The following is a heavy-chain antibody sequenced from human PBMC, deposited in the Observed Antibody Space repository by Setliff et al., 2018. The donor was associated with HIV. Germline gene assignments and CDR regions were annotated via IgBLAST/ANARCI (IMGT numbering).Heavy chain of an antibody. J-gene: IGHJ4*02. D-gene: IGHD6-19*01. CDR1: GGSISSYY. V-gene: IGHV4-59*01. CDR3: ARGSSGWTFDY. CDR2: IYYSGGT. Sequence: ETLSLTCNVSGGSISSYYWNWIRQPPGKGLEWIGYIYYSGGTNYNPSLKSRVTISADKSKNQFSLKLSSVTAADTAVYYCARGSSGWTFDYWGQGTLVTVS.